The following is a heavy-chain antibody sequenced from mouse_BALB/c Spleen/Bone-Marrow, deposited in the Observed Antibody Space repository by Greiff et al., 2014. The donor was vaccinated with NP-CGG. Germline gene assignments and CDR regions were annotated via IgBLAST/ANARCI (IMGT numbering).Heavy chain of an antibody. CDR3: GRGDGSMDY. CDR2: ISGGDGYA. D-gene: IGHD3-3*01. J-gene: IGHJ4*01. V-gene: IGHV5-6*01. CDR1: ELTYSSYG. Sequence: EVKLVESGGDLVKPGGSLKLSCAASELTYSSYGMSWVRQTPDKRLEWVATISGGDGYAYYPDSVKGRVTISRDSDKNILYLKFNSLKTEYTARYDWGRGDGSMDYWGQGTSVTVSS.